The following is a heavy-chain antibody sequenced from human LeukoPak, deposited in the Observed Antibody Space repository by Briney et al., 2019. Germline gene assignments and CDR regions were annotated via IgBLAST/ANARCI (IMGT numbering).Heavy chain of an antibody. CDR2: IIPILGIA. D-gene: IGHD2-15*01. V-gene: IGHV1-69*04. J-gene: IGHJ5*02. CDR1: GGTFSSYA. CDR3: APDPIVVVVAATDWFDP. Sequence: SVTVSCKASGGTFSSYAISWVRQAPGQGLEWMGRIIPILGIANYAQKFQGRVTITADKSTSTAYMELSSLRSEDTAVYYCAPDPIVVVVAATDWFDPWGQGTLVTVSS.